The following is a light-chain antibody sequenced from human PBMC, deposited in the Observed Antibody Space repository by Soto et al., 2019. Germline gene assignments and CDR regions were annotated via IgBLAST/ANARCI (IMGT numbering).Light chain of an antibody. CDR2: DND. V-gene: IGLV1-51*01. CDR3: ETWDSSLSAGV. CDR1: RSNIGNNA. J-gene: IGLJ3*02. Sequence: QSVLTQPPSVSAAPGQKVTVSCSGSRSNIGNNAVAWYQHLPGTAPKLLIYDNDKRPSGISDRFSASKSGTSATLAITGLQTGDEADDYCETWDSSLSAGVFGGGTKVTVL.